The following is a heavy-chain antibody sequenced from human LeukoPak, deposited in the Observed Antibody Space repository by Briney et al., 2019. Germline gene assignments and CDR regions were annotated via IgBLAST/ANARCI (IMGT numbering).Heavy chain of an antibody. D-gene: IGHD3-22*01. Sequence: ASVKVSCKASGYTFTSYAMHWARQAPGQRLEWMGWINAGNGNTKYSQKFQGRVTITRDTSASTAYMELSSLRSEDTAVYYCARGMYDSSGIDYWGQGTLVTVSS. CDR3: ARGMYDSSGIDY. J-gene: IGHJ4*02. CDR1: GYTFTSYA. CDR2: INAGNGNT. V-gene: IGHV1-3*01.